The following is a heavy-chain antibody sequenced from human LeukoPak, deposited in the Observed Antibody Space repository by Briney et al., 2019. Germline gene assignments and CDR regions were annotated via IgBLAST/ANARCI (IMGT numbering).Heavy chain of an antibody. V-gene: IGHV3-30*18. CDR1: KFTFSNYG. D-gene: IGHD3-10*01. J-gene: IGHJ4*02. CDR3: AKEYDSGGYGANFDY. CDR2: ASSDGGTK. Sequence: GGSLRLSCTASKFTFSNYGMQWVRQAPGKGLEWVAVASSDGGTKYYADSVKGRFTISRDNSRNTMYLQMDSLRAEDTAVYYCAKEYDSGGYGANFDYWGQGTLVTVSS.